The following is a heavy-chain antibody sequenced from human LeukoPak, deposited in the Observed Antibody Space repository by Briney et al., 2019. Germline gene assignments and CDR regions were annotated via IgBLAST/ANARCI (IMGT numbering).Heavy chain of an antibody. Sequence: GESLKISCKGSGYSFTSYWIGWVRQMPGKGLEWMGIIYPGDSDTRYSPSFQGHVTISADKSNTTAYVQWSSLKASDTAIYYCARTYSSSWGGYFDYWGQGTLVTVSS. J-gene: IGHJ4*02. CDR2: IYPGDSDT. CDR3: ARTYSSSWGGYFDY. D-gene: IGHD6-13*01. CDR1: GYSFTSYW. V-gene: IGHV5-51*01.